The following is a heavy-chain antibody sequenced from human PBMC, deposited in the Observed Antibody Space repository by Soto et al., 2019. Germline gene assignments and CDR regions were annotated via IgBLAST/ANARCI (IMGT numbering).Heavy chain of an antibody. Sequence: TLSLTCTVSGGSISSYYWSWIRQPPGKGLEWIGYIYYSGSTNYNPSLKSRVTISVDTSKNQFSLKLSSVTAADTAVYYCATSEGYSYGYYYYYGMDVWGQGTTVTVSS. CDR1: GGSISSYY. CDR2: IYYSGST. D-gene: IGHD5-18*01. V-gene: IGHV4-59*01. CDR3: ATSEGYSYGYYYYYGMDV. J-gene: IGHJ6*02.